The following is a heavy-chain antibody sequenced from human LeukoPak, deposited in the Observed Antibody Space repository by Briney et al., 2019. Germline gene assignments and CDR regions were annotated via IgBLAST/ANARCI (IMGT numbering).Heavy chain of an antibody. CDR1: GYTFTSYY. Sequence: ALVKVSCKASGYTFTSYYMHWVRQAPGQGLEWMGIINPSGGSTSYAQKFQGRVTMTRDTSTSTVYMELSSLRSEDTAVYYCASFISGDSDGYPLAGSYWGQGTLVTVSS. CDR3: ASFISGDSDGYPLAGSY. CDR2: INPSGGST. D-gene: IGHD5-24*01. V-gene: IGHV1-46*03. J-gene: IGHJ4*02.